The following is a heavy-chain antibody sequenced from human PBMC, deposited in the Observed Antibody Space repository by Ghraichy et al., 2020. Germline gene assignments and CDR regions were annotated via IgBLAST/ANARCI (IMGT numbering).Heavy chain of an antibody. D-gene: IGHD7-27*01. CDR2: TFYRSKWSY. Sequence: TLSLTCAISGDSVSSNSAAWNWIRQSPSRGLEWLGRTFYRSKWSYNYALSVKSRITINPDTSKNQFSLQLNSVTPEDTAVYYCARDRTGDLEIDFWGQGTLVTVSS. V-gene: IGHV6-1*01. CDR3: ARDRTGDLEIDF. CDR1: GDSVSSNSAA. J-gene: IGHJ4*02.